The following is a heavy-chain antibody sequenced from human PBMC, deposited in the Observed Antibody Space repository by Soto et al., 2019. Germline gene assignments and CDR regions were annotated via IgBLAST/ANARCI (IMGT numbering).Heavy chain of an antibody. CDR3: ARRDRSGYSYWLDT. J-gene: IGHJ5*02. V-gene: IGHV4-31*03. CDR1: GGPISDGYY. CDR2: ISYSGST. D-gene: IGHD3-22*01. Sequence: SETLSLTCTVSGGPISDGYYWSWIRQHPGKGLEWIGSISYSGSTSYNPSLKSRLTISVDRSKSQFSLNLKSVNAADTAVYYCARRDRSGYSYWLDTWGQGTLVTVSS.